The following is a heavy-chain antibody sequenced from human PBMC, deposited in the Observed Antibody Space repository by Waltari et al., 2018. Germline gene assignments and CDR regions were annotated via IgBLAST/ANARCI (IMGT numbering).Heavy chain of an antibody. D-gene: IGHD5-12*01. V-gene: IGHV1-69*02. CDR1: GGPVSSVG. CDR2: IIPMPGIT. Sequence: QVQLMQSGAEVKQPGSSVKVACKSSGGPVSSVGLHWLRQAPGQGLEWMGKIIPMPGITDYEQKFQGRLRITADRSTTTGYMELRSLGSEDTAIYYCARRVSTKGAFEVWGRGTLVTVSP. CDR3: ARRVSTKGAFEV. J-gene: IGHJ3*01.